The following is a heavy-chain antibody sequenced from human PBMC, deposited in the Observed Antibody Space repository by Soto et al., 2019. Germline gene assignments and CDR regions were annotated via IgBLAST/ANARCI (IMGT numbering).Heavy chain of an antibody. CDR3: AREPAAGDWFDP. Sequence: QVQLVQSGAEVKKPGASVKVSCKASGYSFTSYGITWVRQAPGQGLEWMGWINTYNGNTNYAQKLQGRVTMTTDTSTSTAYMELRSLISDDTAVYYCAREPAAGDWFDPWGKGTLVTVSS. V-gene: IGHV1-18*01. CDR2: INTYNGNT. D-gene: IGHD6-13*01. CDR1: GYSFTSYG. J-gene: IGHJ5*02.